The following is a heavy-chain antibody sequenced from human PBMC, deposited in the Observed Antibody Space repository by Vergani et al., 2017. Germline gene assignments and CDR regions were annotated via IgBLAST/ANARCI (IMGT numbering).Heavy chain of an antibody. CDR1: GFTVSSNY. D-gene: IGHD3-10*01. Sequence: EVQLVESGGGLVQPGGSLRLSCAASGFTVSSNYMSWVRQAPGKGLEWVSVIYSGGSTYYADSVKGRFTISRDNSKNTLYLQMNSLRSEDTAVYYCARDLSITGFDPWGQGTLVTVSS. J-gene: IGHJ5*02. CDR3: ARDLSITGFDP. V-gene: IGHV3-66*02. CDR2: IYSGGST.